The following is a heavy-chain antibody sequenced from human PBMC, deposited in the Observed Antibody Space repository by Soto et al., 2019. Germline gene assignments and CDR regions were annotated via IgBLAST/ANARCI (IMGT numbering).Heavy chain of an antibody. Sequence: QVQLVESGGGVVQPGRSLRLSCAASGFTFSSYGMHWVRQAPGKGLEWVAVISYDGSNKYYADSVKGRFTISRDNSKNTLYLQMNSLRAEDTAVYYCAKSVPEQQLEYFDYWGQGTLVTVSS. CDR3: AKSVPEQQLEYFDY. CDR2: ISYDGSNK. CDR1: GFTFSSYG. D-gene: IGHD6-13*01. V-gene: IGHV3-30*18. J-gene: IGHJ4*02.